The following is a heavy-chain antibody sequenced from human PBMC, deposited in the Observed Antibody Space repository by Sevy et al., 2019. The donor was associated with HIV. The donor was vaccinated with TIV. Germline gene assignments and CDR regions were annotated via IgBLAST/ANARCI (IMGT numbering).Heavy chain of an antibody. CDR2: ISFDGRNK. V-gene: IGHV3-30*04. Sequence: GGSLRLSCAASGFTFADHAFHWVRQAPGKGLEWVAIISFDGRNKRVAESVKGRFTISRDDSKGKVYLQMTSLRPEDAAVYYCARDHCTDGACFRSGYFDYWGQGTLVTVSS. D-gene: IGHD2-8*01. J-gene: IGHJ4*02. CDR1: GFTFADHA. CDR3: ARDHCTDGACFRSGYFDY.